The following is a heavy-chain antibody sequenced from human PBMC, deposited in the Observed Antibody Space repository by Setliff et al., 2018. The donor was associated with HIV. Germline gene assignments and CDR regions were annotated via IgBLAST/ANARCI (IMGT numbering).Heavy chain of an antibody. CDR2: INTLTGST. J-gene: IGHJ5*02. CDR1: GYTFINYA. Sequence: GASVKVSCKASGYTFINYAMNWVRRAPGQGLEWMGWINTLTGSTTYAQAFTGRFVFSVDTSVTTAYLQISGLKADDTAVYYCARALYGDYGGDLNWLDPWGQGTLVTVSS. V-gene: IGHV7-4-1*02. D-gene: IGHD4-17*01. CDR3: ARALYGDYGGDLNWLDP.